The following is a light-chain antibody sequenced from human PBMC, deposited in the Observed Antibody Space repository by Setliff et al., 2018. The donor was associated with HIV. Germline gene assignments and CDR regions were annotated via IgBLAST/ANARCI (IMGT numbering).Light chain of an antibody. CDR1: SSDVGGYNY. CDR3: CSYAGSSTYV. CDR2: EVT. V-gene: IGLV2-23*02. J-gene: IGLJ1*01. Sequence: QSALTQPPSASGSPGQSVTISCTGTSSDVGGYNYASWYQQHPGKAPKLMIYEVTKRPSGVSNRFSGSKSGNTASLTISGLQAEDEADYYCCSYAGSSTYVFGTGTKVTVL.